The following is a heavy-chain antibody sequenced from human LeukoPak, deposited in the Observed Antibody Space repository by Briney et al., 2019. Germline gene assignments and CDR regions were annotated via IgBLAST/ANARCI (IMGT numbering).Heavy chain of an antibody. Sequence: GGSLRLSCAASGFTFSSYAMGWVRQAPGKGLEWISVIYSGGSTYYADSVKGRFTISRDDSKNTLYLQMNSLRAEDTAIYYCARAQWRTYSYYYMDVWGKGTTVTVSS. CDR3: ARAQWRTYSYYYMDV. V-gene: IGHV3-53*01. J-gene: IGHJ6*03. CDR2: IYSGGST. CDR1: GFTFSSYA. D-gene: IGHD6-19*01.